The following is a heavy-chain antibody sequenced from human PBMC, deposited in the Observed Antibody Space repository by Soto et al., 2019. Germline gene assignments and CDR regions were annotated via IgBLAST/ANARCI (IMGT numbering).Heavy chain of an antibody. V-gene: IGHV3-23*01. CDR2: IIDSGAST. CDR1: GFTFRSCA. Sequence: GGSLRLSCAASGFTFRSCAMGWVRQAPGKGLEWVSDIIDSGASTYYADSVKGRFTISRDNSKSTLYLQMNSLRAEDTALYYCAKGRSYYYYYRVDVWGQGTTVTVSS. J-gene: IGHJ6*02. CDR3: AKGRSYYYYYRVDV.